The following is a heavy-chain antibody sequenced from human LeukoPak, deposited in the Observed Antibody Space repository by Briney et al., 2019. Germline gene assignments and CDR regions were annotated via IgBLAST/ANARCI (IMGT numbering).Heavy chain of an antibody. CDR3: ARNQGYCSGGSCYSARFDP. V-gene: IGHV1-46*01. Sequence: ASVKVSCKASGYTFTSYYMHWVRQAPGQGREWMGIINPSGGSTSYAQKFQGRVTMTRDTSTSTVYMELSSLKSEDTAVYYCARNQGYCSGGSCYSARFDPWGQGTLVTVSS. CDR2: INPSGGST. D-gene: IGHD2-15*01. J-gene: IGHJ5*02. CDR1: GYTFTSYY.